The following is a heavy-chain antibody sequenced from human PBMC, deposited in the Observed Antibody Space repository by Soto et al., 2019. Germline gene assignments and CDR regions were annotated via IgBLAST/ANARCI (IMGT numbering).Heavy chain of an antibody. V-gene: IGHV1-46*01. J-gene: IGHJ4*02. CDR1: QYTFTSHG. Sequence: GASVDVSCRASQYTFTSHGLPCVRQAPGRGLVWRGVINTSGGSRTYAEKFQGRGSMTRGTSTSTVYMELSSRRSDDTAVYYCGRTSARPHRAYVDSWGQGTLVTVSS. CDR3: GRTSARPHRAYVDS. CDR2: INTSGGSR.